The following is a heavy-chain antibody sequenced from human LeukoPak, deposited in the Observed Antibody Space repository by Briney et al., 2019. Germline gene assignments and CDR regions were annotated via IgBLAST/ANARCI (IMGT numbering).Heavy chain of an antibody. CDR1: GFTFNYAW. CDR3: MHGASDY. J-gene: IGHJ4*02. Sequence: GGSLRLSCAASGFTFNYAWMTWVRQAPGKGLEWVGHIKNKIDGGTTDYAAPVKGRFTISRDDSKNTLYLRMNSLKTEDTAVYYCMHGASDYWGQGTLVTVSS. CDR2: IKNKIDGGTT. V-gene: IGHV3-15*01. D-gene: IGHD4-17*01.